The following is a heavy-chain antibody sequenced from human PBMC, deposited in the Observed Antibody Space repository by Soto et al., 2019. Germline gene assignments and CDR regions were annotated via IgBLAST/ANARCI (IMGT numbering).Heavy chain of an antibody. V-gene: IGHV1-69*12. CDR3: ARVVVVVVAAIHYHYGMDV. CDR1: GGTFSSYA. Sequence: QVQLVQSGAEVKKPGSSVKVSCKASGGTFSSYAISWVRQAPGQGLEWMGGIIPIFGTANYAQKFQGRVTITADESTSTAYMELSSLRSEDTAVYYCARVVVVVVAAIHYHYGMDVWGQGTTVTVSS. J-gene: IGHJ6*02. D-gene: IGHD2-15*01. CDR2: IIPIFGTA.